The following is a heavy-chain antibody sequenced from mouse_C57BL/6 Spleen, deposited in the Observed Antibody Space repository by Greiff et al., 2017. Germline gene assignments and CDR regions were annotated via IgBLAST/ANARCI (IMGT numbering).Heavy chain of an antibody. CDR1: GYAFSSYW. CDR3: SDYYGSGAMDY. V-gene: IGHV1-80*01. Sequence: QVQLQQSGAELVKPGASVKISCKASGYAFSSYWMHWVQQRPGKGLEWIGQINPGGGDTNYNGKFKGKATLTADKSSSTACMQLSSLTSEDSAVYVCSDYYGSGAMDYWGQGTSVTVSS. J-gene: IGHJ4*01. D-gene: IGHD1-1*01. CDR2: INPGGGDT.